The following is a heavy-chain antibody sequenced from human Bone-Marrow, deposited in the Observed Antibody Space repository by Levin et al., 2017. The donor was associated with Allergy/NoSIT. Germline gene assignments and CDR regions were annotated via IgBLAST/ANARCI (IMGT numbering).Heavy chain of an antibody. Sequence: GGSLRLSCAASGFTFSHHTMHWVRQAPGNGLEWMAIISYEGSNKYYLDSVRGRFTISRDFSKNTLYLQMNSLRVEDTAVYYCARVRSDSGSYFGAFDIWGQGAMVTVSS. V-gene: IGHV3-30*01. J-gene: IGHJ3*02. CDR1: GFTFSHHT. CDR3: ARVRSDSGSYFGAFDI. CDR2: ISYEGSNK. D-gene: IGHD3-10*01.